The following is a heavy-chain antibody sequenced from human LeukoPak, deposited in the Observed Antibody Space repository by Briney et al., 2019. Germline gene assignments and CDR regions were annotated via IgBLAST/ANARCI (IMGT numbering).Heavy chain of an antibody. J-gene: IGHJ3*02. CDR3: ARDMSQYYDFWRGSHDAFDI. Sequence: GGSLRLSCAASGFTFSSYAMNWVRQAPGKGLEWVSSISSSSSYIYYADSVKGRFTISRDNAKNSLYLQMNSLRAEDTAVYYCARDMSQYYDFWRGSHDAFDIWGQGTMVTVSS. V-gene: IGHV3-21*01. D-gene: IGHD3-3*01. CDR2: ISSSSSYI. CDR1: GFTFSSYA.